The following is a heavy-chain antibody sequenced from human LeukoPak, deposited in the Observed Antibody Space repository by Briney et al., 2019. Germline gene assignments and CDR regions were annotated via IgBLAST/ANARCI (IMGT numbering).Heavy chain of an antibody. Sequence: PSETLSLTYAVYGGSFSGYYWSWIRQPPGKGLEWIGEINHSGSTNYNPSLKSRVTISVDTSKNQFSLKLSSVTAADTAVYYCARLTYYYGMDVWGQGTTVTVSS. CDR2: INHSGST. V-gene: IGHV4-34*01. CDR1: GGSFSGYY. CDR3: ARLTYYYGMDV. J-gene: IGHJ6*02.